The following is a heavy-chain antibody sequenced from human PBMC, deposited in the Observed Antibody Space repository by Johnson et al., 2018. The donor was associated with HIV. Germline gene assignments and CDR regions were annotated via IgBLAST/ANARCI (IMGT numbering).Heavy chain of an antibody. D-gene: IGHD3-10*01. Sequence: LVESGGGVVRPGGSLRLSCAASGFSFDDYGMGWVRQVPGKGVEWVSGINWNGGSTGYADSVKGRFTISRDNAKKSLFLQMSSLRAEDTALYYCARDFVAFGECTAFDIWGQGTMVTVSS. CDR3: ARDFVAFGECTAFDI. J-gene: IGHJ3*02. CDR1: GFSFDDYG. CDR2: INWNGGST. V-gene: IGHV3-20*04.